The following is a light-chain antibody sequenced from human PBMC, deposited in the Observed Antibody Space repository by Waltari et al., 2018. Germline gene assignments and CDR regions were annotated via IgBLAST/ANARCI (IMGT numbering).Light chain of an antibody. CDR2: DDS. CDR1: KTGSKS. J-gene: IGLJ1*01. V-gene: IGLV3-21*03. Sequence: SYVLTQPPSVSEAPGKTARITCGGKKTGSKSVHWYQQNPGQAPVLVVYDDSDRPSGIPERFSGSNSGNTATLTISRVEAGDEADYYCQVCDSSSDHYVFGTGTKVTVL. CDR3: QVCDSSSDHYV.